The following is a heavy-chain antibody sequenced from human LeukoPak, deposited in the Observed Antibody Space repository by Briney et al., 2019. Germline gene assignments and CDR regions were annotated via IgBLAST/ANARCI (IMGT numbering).Heavy chain of an antibody. CDR3: AKGQGSYYPYYYMDD. Sequence: GGSLRLSCAASGFTFRSYAMHWVRQAPGKGLEWVAVVWYDGNKKYYADSVKGRFTISRGNSENTLHLQMDSLRVEDMAVYYCAKGQGSYYPYYYMDDWGTGTTVTVSS. V-gene: IGHV3-33*06. J-gene: IGHJ6*03. CDR2: VWYDGNKK. D-gene: IGHD1-26*01. CDR1: GFTFRSYA.